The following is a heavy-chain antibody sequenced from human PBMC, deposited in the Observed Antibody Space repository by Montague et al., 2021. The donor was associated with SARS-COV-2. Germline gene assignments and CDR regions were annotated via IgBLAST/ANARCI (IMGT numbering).Heavy chain of an antibody. D-gene: IGHD2-21*02. Sequence: SETLSLTCSVSGGSISSRYSYWGWLRQAPGKGLEWIGYLYYSGSTYYNPSLRSRVAISADTSKNQFSLKLNSVTAADTAVYYCAAEYGGNWYNFDYWGQGTLVTVSS. CDR2: LYYSGST. J-gene: IGHJ4*02. V-gene: IGHV4-39*01. CDR3: AAEYGGNWYNFDY. CDR1: GGSISSRYSY.